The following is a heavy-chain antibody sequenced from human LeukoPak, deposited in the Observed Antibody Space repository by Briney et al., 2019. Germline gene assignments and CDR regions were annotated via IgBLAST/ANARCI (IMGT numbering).Heavy chain of an antibody. CDR2: LNPNSGGT. V-gene: IGHV1-2*02. Sequence: ASVKVSCEASGYTFTNYYMHWVRQAPGQGLEWMGWLNPNSGGTNYAQKFQGRVTMTRDTSISTAYMELSRLRSDDTAVYYCASLAASGTSWFDPWGQGTLVTVSS. D-gene: IGHD6-13*01. CDR3: ASLAASGTSWFDP. J-gene: IGHJ5*02. CDR1: GYTFTNYY.